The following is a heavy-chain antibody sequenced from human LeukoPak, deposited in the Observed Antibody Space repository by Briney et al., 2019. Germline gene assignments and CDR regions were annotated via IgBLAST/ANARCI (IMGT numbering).Heavy chain of an antibody. CDR3: ARFGPLYYDFWSGYYTGMGSSSYYGMDV. CDR1: GFPFSSYA. D-gene: IGHD3-3*01. V-gene: IGHV3-74*01. J-gene: IGHJ6*02. Sequence: GGSLRLSCAASGFPFSSYAMTWVRQAPGKGLVWVSHINSDGSITSYADSVKGRFTISRDNAKNSLYLQMNSLRAEDTAVYYCARFGPLYYDFWSGYYTGMGSSSYYGMDVWGQGTTVTVSS. CDR2: INSDGSIT.